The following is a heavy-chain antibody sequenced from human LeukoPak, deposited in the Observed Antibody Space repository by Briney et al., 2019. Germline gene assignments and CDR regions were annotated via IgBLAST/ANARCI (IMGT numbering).Heavy chain of an antibody. V-gene: IGHV3-23*01. CDR1: GFTFSNYA. CDR2: ITGSGTNR. D-gene: IGHD3-9*01. CDR3: VIWGDYDVLTGYYGPDY. Sequence: PGASLRLSCVASGFTFSNYAMSWVRQAPGKGLEWVSAITGSGTNRYYADSLKGRFTTSRDNSKNTVFLQMNSLRHEDTAIYYCVIWGDYDVLTGYYGPDYWGQGTLVTVAS. J-gene: IGHJ4*02.